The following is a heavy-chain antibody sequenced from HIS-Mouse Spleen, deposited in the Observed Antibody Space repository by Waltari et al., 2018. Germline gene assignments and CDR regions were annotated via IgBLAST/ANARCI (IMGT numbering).Heavy chain of an antibody. CDR1: GGSISSSSYY. D-gene: IGHD6-13*01. Sequence: QLQLQESGPGLVKPSETLSLTCTVSGGSISSSSYYWGWIRQPPGKGLEWIGSIYYSGGTYYSPYLKSRVTISVDTSKNQFSLKLSSVTAADTAVYYCARDSSSSWYYYYGMDVWGQGTTVTVSS. CDR2: IYYSGGT. J-gene: IGHJ6*02. V-gene: IGHV4-39*07. CDR3: ARDSSSSWYYYYGMDV.